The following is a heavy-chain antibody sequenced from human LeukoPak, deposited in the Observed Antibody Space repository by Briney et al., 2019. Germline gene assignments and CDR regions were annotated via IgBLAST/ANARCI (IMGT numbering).Heavy chain of an antibody. Sequence: SETLSLTCTVSGDSFIGSYWSCILQAPGKELQWIGYSNFPVGTNYNPSLQSRVTMSGDSSKKQFSLRLTSVTAADTAVYYCARRRYYDSSGYNPTYYFDYWGQGILVTVSS. D-gene: IGHD3-22*01. CDR2: SNFPVGT. J-gene: IGHJ4*02. CDR1: GDSFIGSY. V-gene: IGHV4-59*01. CDR3: ARRRYYDSSGYNPTYYFDY.